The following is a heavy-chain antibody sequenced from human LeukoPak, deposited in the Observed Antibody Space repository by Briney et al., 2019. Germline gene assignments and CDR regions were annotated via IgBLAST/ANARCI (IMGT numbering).Heavy chain of an antibody. CDR3: ARVITGAYRADY. V-gene: IGHV1-18*01. J-gene: IGHJ4*02. CDR1: GYTFTSYS. D-gene: IGHD1-20*01. Sequence: ASVKVSCKASGYTFTSYSFSWVRQAPGQGLEWMGWISASNGKTNYAQEFKGRVTMTTDTSTTTAYMELTSLRSDDTAVYYCARVITGAYRADYWGQGTLVTVSS. CDR2: ISASNGKT.